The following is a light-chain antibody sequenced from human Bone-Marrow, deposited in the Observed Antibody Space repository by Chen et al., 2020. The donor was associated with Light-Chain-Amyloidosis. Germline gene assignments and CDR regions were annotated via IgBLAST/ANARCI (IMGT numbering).Light chain of an antibody. CDR1: QSVPSY. J-gene: IGKJ4*01. V-gene: IGKV3-11*01. Sequence: EIVLTQSPATVSLSPGDKATLSCRASQSVPSYLAWYQQRPGQAPRLLIYDASKRANGIPARFSGSGFGTDFTLTISSLEPEDFAVYYCQQRYNWPPVTFGGGTKVEIK. CDR2: DAS. CDR3: QQRYNWPPVT.